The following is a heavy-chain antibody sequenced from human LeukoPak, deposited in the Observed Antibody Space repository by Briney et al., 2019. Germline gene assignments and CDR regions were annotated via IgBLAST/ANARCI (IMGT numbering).Heavy chain of an antibody. D-gene: IGHD2-15*01. CDR2: SSSSSYI. V-gene: IGHV3-21*01. CDR1: GFTFSSYS. Sequence: GGSLRLSCAASGFTFSSYSMNWVRQAPGKGLEWVSSSSSSSYIYYADSVKGRFTISRDNAKNSLYLQMNSLRAEDTAVYYCARDGALGYCSGGSCYSSDYYYGMDVWGQGTTVTVSS. CDR3: ARDGALGYCSGGSCYSSDYYYGMDV. J-gene: IGHJ6*02.